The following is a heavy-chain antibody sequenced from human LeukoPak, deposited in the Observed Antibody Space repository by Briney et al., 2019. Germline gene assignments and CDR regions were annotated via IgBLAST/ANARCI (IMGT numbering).Heavy chain of an antibody. J-gene: IGHJ4*02. CDR1: GGSISSYY. CDR3: ARRDLNGGNFDY. CDR2: IYYSGST. D-gene: IGHD3-16*01. V-gene: IGHV4-59*01. Sequence: SETLSLTCTVSGGSISSYYWSWIRQPPGKGLEWIGYIYYSGSTNYNPSLKSRVTISVDTSKNQFSLKLSSVIAADTAVYYCARRDLNGGNFDYWGQGTLVTVSS.